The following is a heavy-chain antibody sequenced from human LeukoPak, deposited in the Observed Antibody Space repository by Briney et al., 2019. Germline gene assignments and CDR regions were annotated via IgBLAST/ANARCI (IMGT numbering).Heavy chain of an antibody. V-gene: IGHV3-23*01. CDR2: ISGGGDNT. CDR1: GFTFSSYA. Sequence: GGSLRLSCAASGFTFSSYAMSWVRQAPGKGLECLSGISGGGDNTYYADSVKGRFTISRDNSKNTVYLQMDSLRADDTALYYCAKAPYNTYMDWFDLWGQGTLVTVSS. D-gene: IGHD1-14*01. J-gene: IGHJ5*02. CDR3: AKAPYNTYMDWFDL.